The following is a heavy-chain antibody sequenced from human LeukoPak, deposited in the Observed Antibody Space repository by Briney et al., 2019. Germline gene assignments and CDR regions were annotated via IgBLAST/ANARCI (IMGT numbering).Heavy chain of an antibody. Sequence: ASVKVSCKASGYIFTGYYMHWVRQAPGQGLEWMGWINPNSGGTNYAQKFQGRVTMTRDTSISTAYMELSRLRSDDTAVYYCARDRLGEAYYYGSATFDYWGQGTLVTVSS. CDR2: INPNSGGT. CDR1: GYIFTGYY. CDR3: ARDRLGEAYYYGSATFDY. J-gene: IGHJ4*02. D-gene: IGHD3-10*01. V-gene: IGHV1-2*02.